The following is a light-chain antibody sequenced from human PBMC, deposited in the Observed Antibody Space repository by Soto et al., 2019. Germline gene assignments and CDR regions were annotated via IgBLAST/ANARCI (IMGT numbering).Light chain of an antibody. CDR3: QQYGSSPPT. V-gene: IGKV3-20*01. J-gene: IGKJ1*01. CDR2: GAS. CDR1: QSVSSSY. Sequence: EIVLTQSPGTLSLSPGKRATLSCRASQSVSSSYLAWYQQKPGQAPRLLIYGASSRATGIPDRFSGSGSGTDFTLTISRLEPEDFAVYYCQQYGSSPPTFGQGTKV.